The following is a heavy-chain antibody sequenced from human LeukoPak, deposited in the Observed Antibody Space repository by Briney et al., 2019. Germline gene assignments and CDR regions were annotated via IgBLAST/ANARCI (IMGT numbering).Heavy chain of an antibody. CDR1: GFTFSSYS. CDR3: AKDSVDTAMVEYYYYYMDV. CDR2: ISSSSSYI. Sequence: PGGSLRLSCAASGFTFSSYSMNWVRQAPGKGLEWVSSISSSSSYIYYADSVKGRFTISRDNAKNSLYLQMNSLRAEDTAVYYCAKDSVDTAMVEYYYYYMDVWGKGTTVTVSS. V-gene: IGHV3-21*01. J-gene: IGHJ6*03. D-gene: IGHD5-18*01.